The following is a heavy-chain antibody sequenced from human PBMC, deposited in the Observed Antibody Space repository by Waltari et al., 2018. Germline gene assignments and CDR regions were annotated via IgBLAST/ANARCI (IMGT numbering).Heavy chain of an antibody. J-gene: IGHJ4*02. CDR2: MNPNSGKT. CDR1: GDNFTSSD. D-gene: IGHD3-10*01. Sequence: QVQLVQSGAEVTKPGASVKVPCKASGDNFTSSDINWVRRATGKGLEWMGWMNPNSGKTGYAQKFQGKVTMTRNTSISTAYMELSSLRSEDTAVYYCARGRITMVRGVIPDYWGQGTLVTVSS. V-gene: IGHV1-8*01. CDR3: ARGRITMVRGVIPDY.